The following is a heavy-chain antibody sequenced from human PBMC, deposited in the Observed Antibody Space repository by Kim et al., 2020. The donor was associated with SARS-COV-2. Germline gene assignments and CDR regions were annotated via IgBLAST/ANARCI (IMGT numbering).Heavy chain of an antibody. CDR2: INHSGST. J-gene: IGHJ6*02. CDR3: ARGLRSWYVKVGYYYYYGMDV. CDR1: GGSFSGYY. Sequence: SETLSLTCAVYGGSFSGYYWSWIRQPPGKGLEWIGEINHSGSTNYNPSLKSRVTISVDTSKNQFSLKLSSVTAADTAVYYCARGLRSWYVKVGYYYYYGMDVWGQGTTVTVSS. V-gene: IGHV4-34*01. D-gene: IGHD6-13*01.